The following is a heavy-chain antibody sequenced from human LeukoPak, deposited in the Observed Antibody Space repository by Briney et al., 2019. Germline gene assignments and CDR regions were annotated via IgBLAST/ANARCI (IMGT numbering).Heavy chain of an antibody. D-gene: IGHD5-18*01. CDR2: INRSGST. CDR1: GGSFSGYY. J-gene: IGHJ4*02. V-gene: IGHV4-34*01. CDR3: ASGGYSYGYRN. Sequence: KPSETLSLTCAVYGGSFSGYYWSWIRQPSGKGLEWIGEINRSGSTNYNPSLKSRVTISVDTSKNQFSLKLSSVTAADTAVYYCASGGYSYGYRNWGQGTLVTVSS.